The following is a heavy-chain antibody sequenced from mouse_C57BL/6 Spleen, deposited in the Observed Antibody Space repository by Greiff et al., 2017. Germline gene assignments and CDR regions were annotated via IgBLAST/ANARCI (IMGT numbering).Heavy chain of an antibody. J-gene: IGHJ4*01. Sequence: EVQLQQSGPVLVKPGASVKMSCKASGYTFTDYYMNWVKQSHGKSLEWIGVINPYNGGTSYNQKFKGTATLTVDKSSSTAYMELNSLTSEESAVYYCARRRDYYAMDYWGQGTSVTVSS. V-gene: IGHV1-19*01. CDR2: INPYNGGT. CDR3: ARRRDYYAMDY. CDR1: GYTFTDYY.